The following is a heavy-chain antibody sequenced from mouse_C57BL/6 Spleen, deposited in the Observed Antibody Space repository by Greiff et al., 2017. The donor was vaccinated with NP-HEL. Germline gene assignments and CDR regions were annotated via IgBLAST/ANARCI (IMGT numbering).Heavy chain of an antibody. J-gene: IGHJ3*01. CDR1: GYSFTGYY. D-gene: IGHD1-1*01. Sequence: EVQLQQSGPELVKPGASVKISCKASGYSFTGYYMNWVKQSPEKSLEWIGEINPSTGGTTYNQKFKAKATLTVDKSSSTAYMQLKSLTSEDSAVYYCATGYYGSSLFAYWGQGTLVTVSA. V-gene: IGHV1-42*01. CDR2: INPSTGGT. CDR3: ATGYYGSSLFAY.